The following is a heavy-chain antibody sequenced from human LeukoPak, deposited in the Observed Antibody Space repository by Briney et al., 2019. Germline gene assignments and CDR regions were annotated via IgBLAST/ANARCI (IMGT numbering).Heavy chain of an antibody. Sequence: PGGSLRLSCAASGFTFSSYGMHWVRQAPGKGLEGVAVIWDDGSNKYYADSVKGRFTISRDNSKNTLYLQMNSLRAEDTAVYYCARDHTIFGVARYYFNYWGQGTLVTVSS. J-gene: IGHJ4*02. D-gene: IGHD3-3*01. CDR1: GFTFSSYG. V-gene: IGHV3-33*01. CDR2: IWDDGSNK. CDR3: ARDHTIFGVARYYFNY.